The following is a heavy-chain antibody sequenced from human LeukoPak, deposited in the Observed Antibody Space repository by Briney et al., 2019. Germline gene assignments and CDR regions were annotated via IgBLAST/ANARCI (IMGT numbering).Heavy chain of an antibody. D-gene: IGHD3-22*01. CDR1: GGSISSGDYY. J-gene: IGHJ4*02. CDR3: ARDSPYYYDSGGYFDY. Sequence: PSQTLSLTCTVSGGSISSGDYYWSWIRQPPGKGLEWIGYIYYSGSTYYNPSLKSRVTISVDTSKNQFSLKLSSVTAADTAVYYCARDSPYYYDSGGYFDYWGQGTLVTVSS. CDR2: IYYSGST. V-gene: IGHV4-30-4*01.